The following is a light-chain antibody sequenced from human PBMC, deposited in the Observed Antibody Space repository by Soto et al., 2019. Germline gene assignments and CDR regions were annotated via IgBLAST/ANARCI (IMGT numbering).Light chain of an antibody. CDR1: QHISNY. V-gene: IGKV1-33*01. CDR3: QHYGNRPYY. J-gene: IGKJ2*01. CDR2: DVS. Sequence: DIQMTQTPSSLSASVGDTVTITCQANQHISNYLNWYQQKPGKAPMLLIYDVSKFKTGVPSRFRGPGSGTDFTLTISSPLPEYSATSYYQHYGNRPYYVGRRTMLVIK.